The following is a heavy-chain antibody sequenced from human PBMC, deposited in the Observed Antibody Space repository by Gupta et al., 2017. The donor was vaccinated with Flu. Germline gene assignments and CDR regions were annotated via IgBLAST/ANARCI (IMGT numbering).Heavy chain of an antibody. D-gene: IGHD2-2*01. J-gene: IGHJ4*02. Sequence: TFTSYGITWVRQAPGQGLEWMGWISSYNGNTNYAQKLQGRVTMTTDTSTSTAYMELRSLRSDDTAVYYCARVGEYQLPRVWGQGTLVTVSS. CDR3: ARVGEYQLPRV. CDR1: TFTSYG. V-gene: IGHV1-18*04. CDR2: ISSYNGNT.